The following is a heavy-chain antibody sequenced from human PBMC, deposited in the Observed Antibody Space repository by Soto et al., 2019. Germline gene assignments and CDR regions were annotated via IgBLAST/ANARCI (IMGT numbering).Heavy chain of an antibody. Sequence: QVQLVESGGGVVQPGRSLRLSCAASGFTFSSYGMHWVRQAPGKGLEWVAVIWYDGSNKYYADSVKGRFTISRDNSKNTLYLQRNSLRAEDTAVYYCARDRSTSLTDYYYYGMDVWGQGTTVTVSS. J-gene: IGHJ6*02. V-gene: IGHV3-33*01. CDR2: IWYDGSNK. CDR1: GFTFSSYG. D-gene: IGHD2-2*01. CDR3: ARDRSTSLTDYYYYGMDV.